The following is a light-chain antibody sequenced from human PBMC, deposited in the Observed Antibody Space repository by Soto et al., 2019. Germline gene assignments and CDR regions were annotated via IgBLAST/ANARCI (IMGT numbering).Light chain of an antibody. CDR3: TSYTSSSTL. CDR2: EVS. CDR1: SSDVGSYNY. V-gene: IGLV2-14*01. Sequence: QSALTQPASVSGSPGQSITISCTGTSSDVGSYNYVSWYQQHPGKAPKLMIYEVSDRPSGISSRFSVSNSGNTASLTISGLQTEDEADYYCTSYTSSSTLFGTGTKGTVL. J-gene: IGLJ1*01.